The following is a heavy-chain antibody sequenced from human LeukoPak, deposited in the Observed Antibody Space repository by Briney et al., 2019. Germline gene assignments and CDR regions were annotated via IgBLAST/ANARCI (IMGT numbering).Heavy chain of an antibody. CDR2: INPNSGGT. CDR3: ARVIHYYDSSGNWFDP. D-gene: IGHD3-22*01. CDR1: GYTFTGYY. V-gene: IGHV1-2*02. Sequence: ASVKVSCKASGYTFTGYYMHWVQQAPGQGLEWMGWINPNSGGTNYAQKFQGRVTMTRDTSISTAYMELSRLRSDDTAVYYCARVIHYYDSSGNWFDPWGQGTLVTVSS. J-gene: IGHJ5*02.